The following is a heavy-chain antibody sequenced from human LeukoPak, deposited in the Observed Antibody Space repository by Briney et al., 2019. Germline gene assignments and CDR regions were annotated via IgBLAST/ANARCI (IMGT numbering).Heavy chain of an antibody. D-gene: IGHD4-23*01. V-gene: IGHV1-18*04. CDR1: GYSFTSYG. CDR3: ARDRNLNYGGNPESAFDI. CDR2: SSAYNGKT. Sequence: ASVKVSCKASGYSFTSYGISWVRQAPGQGLELMGWSSAYNGKTNYAQKLQGRVTMTTDTSTSTAYMELRSLRSADTAVYYCARDRNLNYGGNPESAFDIWGQGTMVTVSS. J-gene: IGHJ3*02.